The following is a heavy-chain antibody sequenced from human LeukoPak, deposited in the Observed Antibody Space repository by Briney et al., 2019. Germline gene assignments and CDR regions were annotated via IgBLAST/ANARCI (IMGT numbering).Heavy chain of an antibody. J-gene: IGHJ4*02. CDR3: ARGVGSSSDY. CDR1: GVSFSGYY. D-gene: IGHD6-6*01. CDR2: INHSGST. V-gene: IGHV4-34*01. Sequence: PSEALSLTCAVSGVSFSGYYWSWIRQPPGKGLEWIGEINHSGSTNYNPSLKSRVTISVDTSKNQFSLKLSSVTAADTAVYYCARGVGSSSDYWGQGTLVTVSS.